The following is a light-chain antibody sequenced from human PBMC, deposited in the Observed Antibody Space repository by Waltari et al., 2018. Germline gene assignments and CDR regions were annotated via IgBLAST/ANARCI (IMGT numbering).Light chain of an antibody. CDR2: KDT. J-gene: IGLJ2*01. V-gene: IGLV3-25*03. Sequence: SFELTQPPSVSVSPGETARITCSGDALPKQYAYWYRQKPGQAPVVLIYKDTERPSGTPERFSGSTSGTTVTLTISGVQSEDEADDYCQSADQNGHLWIFGGGTKLTVL. CDR3: QSADQNGHLWI. CDR1: ALPKQY.